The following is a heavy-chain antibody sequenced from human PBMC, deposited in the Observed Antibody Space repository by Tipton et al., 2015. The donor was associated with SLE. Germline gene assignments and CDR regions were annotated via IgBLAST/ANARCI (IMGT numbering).Heavy chain of an antibody. CDR1: GYSFTSYW. V-gene: IGHV5-51*03. CDR3: ARSYYDYVWGSYRPYFDY. CDR2: IYPGDSDT. J-gene: IGHJ4*02. D-gene: IGHD3-16*02. Sequence: VQLVQSGAEVKKPGESLKISCKGSGYSFTSYWIGWVRQMPGKGLEWMGIIYPGDSDTRYSPSFQGQVTISADKSISTAYLQWSSLKASDTAMYYCARSYYDYVWGSYRPYFDYWGQGTLVTVSS.